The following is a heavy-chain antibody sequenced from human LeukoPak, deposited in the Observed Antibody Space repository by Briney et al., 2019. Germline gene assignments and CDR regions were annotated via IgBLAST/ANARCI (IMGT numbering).Heavy chain of an antibody. CDR2: IKQDGSEK. Sequence: GGSLRLSCAASGFTFSSYWMSWVRQAPGKGLEWVANIKQDGSEKYYVDSVKGRFTISRDNAKNSLYLQMNSLRAEDTAVYYCARGQLELLSDYYYYVDVWGKGTTVTVSS. CDR3: ARGQLELLSDYYYYVDV. D-gene: IGHD1-1*01. V-gene: IGHV3-7*01. J-gene: IGHJ6*03. CDR1: GFTFSSYW.